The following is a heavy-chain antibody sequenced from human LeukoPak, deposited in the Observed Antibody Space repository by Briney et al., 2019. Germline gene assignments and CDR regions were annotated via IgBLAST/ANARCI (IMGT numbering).Heavy chain of an antibody. CDR3: ARQDLKGYYMDV. Sequence: GASVKVSCKASGGTFSSYAISWVRQAPGQGLEWMGGIIPIFGTANYAQKFQGRVTITADESTSTAYMELSSLRPEDTAVYYCARQDLKGYYMDVWGKGTTVTISS. CDR1: GGTFSSYA. V-gene: IGHV1-69*13. CDR2: IIPIFGTA. J-gene: IGHJ6*03. D-gene: IGHD2-15*01.